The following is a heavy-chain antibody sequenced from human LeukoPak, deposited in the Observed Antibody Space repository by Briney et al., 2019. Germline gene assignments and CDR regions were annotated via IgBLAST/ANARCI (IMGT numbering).Heavy chain of an antibody. CDR2: ISSSSSYI. D-gene: IGHD4/OR15-4a*01. V-gene: IGHV3-21*04. J-gene: IGHJ4*02. CDR1: GFTFSTSW. CDR3: ARRAGAYSHPYDY. Sequence: PGGSLRLSCAASGFTFSTSWMDWVRQAPGKGLEWVSSISSSSSYIYYADSVKGRFTISRDNAKNSLYLQMNSLRAEDTAVYYCARRAGAYSHPYDYWGQGTLVTVSS.